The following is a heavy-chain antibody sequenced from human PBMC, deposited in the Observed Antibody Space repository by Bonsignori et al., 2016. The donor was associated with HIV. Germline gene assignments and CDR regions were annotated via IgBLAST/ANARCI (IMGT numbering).Heavy chain of an antibody. J-gene: IGHJ3*02. CDR2: IKSDGSST. CDR3: ASSQMYSGYDSAFDI. Sequence: GGSLRLSCAASGFTFSNYWMHWVRQPPGKGLVWLSRIKSDGSSTSYADSVKGRFTISRDNAKNTLYLQMNSLRAEDTAVYYCASSQMYSGYDSAFDIWGQGTMVTVSS. V-gene: IGHV3-74*01. D-gene: IGHD5-12*01. CDR1: GFTFSNYW.